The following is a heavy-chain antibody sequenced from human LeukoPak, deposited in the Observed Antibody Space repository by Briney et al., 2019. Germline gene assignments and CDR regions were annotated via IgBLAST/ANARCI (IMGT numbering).Heavy chain of an antibody. D-gene: IGHD3-3*01. CDR3: ARGVVRFLEWSFDY. V-gene: IGHV4-4*07. Sequence: SETLSLTCSVSGVSITGYYWSWIRQSAEKGLEWIGRIYTDGSANYNPSLRSRVTMSVDTSENQFSLNVRSMTAADTAVYYCARGVVRFLEWSFDYWSQGTLVTVSS. CDR1: GVSITGYY. J-gene: IGHJ4*02. CDR2: IYTDGSA.